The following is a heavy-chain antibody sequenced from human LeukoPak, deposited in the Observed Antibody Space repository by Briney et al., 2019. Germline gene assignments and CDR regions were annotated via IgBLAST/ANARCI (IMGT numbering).Heavy chain of an antibody. Sequence: GGSLRLSCTGSGFTFGDYAMSWVGQAPGKGLEWVGFIRSKAYGGTTEYAASVKGRFTISRDDSKSIAYLQMNSLKTEDTAVYYCTRSTPYYYDSSGYYQNFVYWGQGTLVTASS. CDR2: IRSKAYGGTT. D-gene: IGHD3-22*01. CDR1: GFTFGDYA. V-gene: IGHV3-49*04. J-gene: IGHJ4*02. CDR3: TRSTPYYYDSSGYYQNFVY.